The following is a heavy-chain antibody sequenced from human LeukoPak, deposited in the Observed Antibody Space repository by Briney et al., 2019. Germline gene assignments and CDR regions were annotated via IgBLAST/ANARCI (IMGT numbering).Heavy chain of an antibody. D-gene: IGHD6-19*01. V-gene: IGHV4-39*07. CDR3: ARVFRGGGGGWPDY. Sequence: SETLSLTCTVSGGSISSSNYYWGWIRLPPGKGLEWIGSIYYSGSTYYNPSLKSRVTISVDTSKNQFSLKLSSVTAADTAVYYCARVFRGGGGGWPDYWGQGTLVTVSS. CDR2: IYYSGST. CDR1: GGSISSSNYY. J-gene: IGHJ4*02.